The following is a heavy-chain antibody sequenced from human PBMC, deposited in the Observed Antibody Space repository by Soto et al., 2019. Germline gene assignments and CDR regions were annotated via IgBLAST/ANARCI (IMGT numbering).Heavy chain of an antibody. V-gene: IGHV4-30-2*01. D-gene: IGHD2-15*01. J-gene: IGHJ4*02. Sequence: QLQLQESGSGLVKPSQTLSLTCAVSGGSISSGGYSWSWIRQPPGQGLEWIGYIYHSGSTYYNPSRKGQVTISVDRSKNQFSLKLSSVTAADTAVYYCARGQVVAAQHWGQGTLVTVSS. CDR1: GGSISSGGYS. CDR3: ARGQVVAAQH. CDR2: IYHSGST.